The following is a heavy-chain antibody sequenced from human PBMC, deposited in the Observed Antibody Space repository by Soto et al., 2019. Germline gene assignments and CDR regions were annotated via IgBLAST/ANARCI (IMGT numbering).Heavy chain of an antibody. CDR2: MNPNSGNT. CDR1: GYTFTSYD. CDR3: ARVLILDDFWSGYFPFDY. J-gene: IGHJ4*02. Sequence: ASVKVSCKASGYTFTSYDINLVRQATGQGLEWMGWMNPNSGNTGYAQKFQGRVTMTRNTSISTAYMELSSLRSEDTAVYYCARVLILDDFWSGYFPFDYWGQGTLVTVSS. D-gene: IGHD3-3*01. V-gene: IGHV1-8*01.